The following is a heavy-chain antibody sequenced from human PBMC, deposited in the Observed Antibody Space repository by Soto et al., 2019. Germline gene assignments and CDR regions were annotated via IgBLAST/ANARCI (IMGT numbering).Heavy chain of an antibody. J-gene: IGHJ5*02. CDR2: IIPIFGTA. CDR3: ARLFLLLVVPPQGWFDP. V-gene: IGHV1-69*13. CDR1: GGTFSSYA. Sequence: SVKVSCKASGGTFSSYAISWVRQAPGQGLEWMGGIIPIFGTANYAQKFQGRVTITADESTSTAYMELSSLRSDDTAVYYCARLFLLLVVPPQGWFDPWGQGTLVTVSS. D-gene: IGHD2-2*01.